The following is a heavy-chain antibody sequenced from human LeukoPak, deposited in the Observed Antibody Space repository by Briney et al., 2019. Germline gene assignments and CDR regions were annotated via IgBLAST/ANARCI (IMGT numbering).Heavy chain of an antibody. CDR2: ISSSGTTI. CDR3: ARRKGYSDSSGYFEGSAFDI. Sequence: GGSLRLSCAASGFTFSSYEMNWVRQAPGKGLEWVPYISSSGTTIYYADSVKGRFTISRDNAKNSLYLQMNSLRAEDTAVYYCARRKGYSDSSGYFEGSAFDIWGQGTMVTVSS. V-gene: IGHV3-48*03. J-gene: IGHJ3*02. CDR1: GFTFSSYE. D-gene: IGHD3-22*01.